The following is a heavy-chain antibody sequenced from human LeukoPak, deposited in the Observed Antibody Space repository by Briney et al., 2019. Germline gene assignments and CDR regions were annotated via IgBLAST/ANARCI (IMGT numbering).Heavy chain of an antibody. CDR1: GFTFSSYW. V-gene: IGHV3-7*04. CDR3: ARTTVFDY. CDR2: IKEDGSEK. D-gene: IGHD4-17*01. Sequence: GGSLRLSCAASGFTFSSYWMSWVRQAPGKGLEWVANIKEDGSEKNYVDSVKGRFTISRDNGKNSLYLQLNSLRAEDTAVYYCARTTVFDYWGQGTLVTVSS. J-gene: IGHJ4*02.